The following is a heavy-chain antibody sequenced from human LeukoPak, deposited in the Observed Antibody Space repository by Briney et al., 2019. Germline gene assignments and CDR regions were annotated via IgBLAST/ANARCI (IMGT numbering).Heavy chain of an antibody. V-gene: IGHV4-59*01. J-gene: IGHJ6*03. Sequence: ASETLSLTCTVSGGSISSYYWSWIRQPPGKGLEWIGYIYYSGSTNYNPSLKSRVTISVDTSKNQFSLKLSSVTAADTAVYYCARSITIFGVPPGYMDVWGKGTTVTVSS. CDR3: ARSITIFGVPPGYMDV. D-gene: IGHD3-3*01. CDR2: IYYSGST. CDR1: GGSISSYY.